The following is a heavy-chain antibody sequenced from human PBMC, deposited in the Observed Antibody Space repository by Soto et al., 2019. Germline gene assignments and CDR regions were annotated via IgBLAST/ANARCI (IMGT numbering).Heavy chain of an antibody. J-gene: IGHJ5*02. D-gene: IGHD3-9*01. CDR3: ARGFDIWTGDPTWFDP. V-gene: IGHV1-18*01. CDR1: GYTFTSYG. CDR2: ISAYNGNT. Sequence: ASVKVSCKASGYTFTSYGISWVRQAPGQGLEWMGWISAYNGNTNYAQKLQGRVTMTTDTSTSTAYRELGSLRSDDAAVYYCARGFDIWTGDPTWFDPWGQGTLVTVSS.